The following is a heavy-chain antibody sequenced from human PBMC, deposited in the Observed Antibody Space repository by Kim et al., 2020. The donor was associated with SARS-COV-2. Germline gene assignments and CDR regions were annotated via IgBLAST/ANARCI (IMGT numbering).Heavy chain of an antibody. J-gene: IGHJ6*02. D-gene: IGHD6-13*01. CDR1: GDSVSSNRAA. CDR2: TYYRSKWFN. Sequence: SQTLSLTCAISGDSVSSNRAAWNWIRQSPSRGLEWLGRTYYRSKWFNDYAVSFKHRITINPDTSKNQFSLQLNSVTPEDTALYYCARGPRPDSSSEPYFYYGMDVWGQGTTVTVSS. CDR3: ARGPRPDSSSEPYFYYGMDV. V-gene: IGHV6-1*01.